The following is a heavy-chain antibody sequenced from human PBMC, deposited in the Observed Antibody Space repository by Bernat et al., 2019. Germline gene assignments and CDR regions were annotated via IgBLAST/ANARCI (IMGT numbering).Heavy chain of an antibody. J-gene: IGHJ4*02. CDR1: GSTFTSYA. Sequence: QVQLVQSGAEVKKPGASVKVSCKASGSTFTSYAMHWVRQAPGQRLEWMGWINAGNGNTNYSQKFQGRVTITRDASASTAYMELSSRRSEDTAVYYCAREGSYDRFLFDYWGQGTLVTVSS. D-gene: IGHD1-26*01. CDR3: AREGSYDRFLFDY. V-gene: IGHV1-3*01. CDR2: INAGNGNT.